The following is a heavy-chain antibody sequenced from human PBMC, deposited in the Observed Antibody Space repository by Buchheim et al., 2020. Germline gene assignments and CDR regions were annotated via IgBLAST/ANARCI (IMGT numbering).Heavy chain of an antibody. D-gene: IGHD4-23*01. Sequence: EVQLLESGGDLVQPGGSLKLSCAASRITFSSYAMSWVRQAPGKGLEWVSSISGGGGSTYYPDSVKGRFTISRDNSKNTLYLQMNSRRAEDTAIYYCAKNREVTPSYGMDVWGQGTT. V-gene: IGHV3-23*01. CDR1: RITFSSYA. CDR2: ISGGGGST. CDR3: AKNREVTPSYGMDV. J-gene: IGHJ6*02.